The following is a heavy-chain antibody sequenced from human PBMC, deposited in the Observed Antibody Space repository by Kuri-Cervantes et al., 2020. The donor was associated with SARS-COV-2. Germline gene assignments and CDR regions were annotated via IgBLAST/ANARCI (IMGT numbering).Heavy chain of an antibody. CDR3: ARDGDYDSSGYLGALYYYYGMDV. CDR2: IYYSGST. D-gene: IGHD3-22*01. Sequence: SETLSLTCTVSGGSVSSGSYYWSWFRQPPGKGLEWIGNIYYSGSTNYNPSLKSRVTISVDTSKNPFSLKLSSVTAADTAVYYCARDGDYDSSGYLGALYYYYGMDVWGQGPTVTVSS. V-gene: IGHV4-61*01. J-gene: IGHJ6*02. CDR1: GGSVSSGSYY.